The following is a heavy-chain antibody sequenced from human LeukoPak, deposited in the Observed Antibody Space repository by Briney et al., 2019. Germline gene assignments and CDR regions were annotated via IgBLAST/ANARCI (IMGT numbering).Heavy chain of an antibody. D-gene: IGHD5-12*01. V-gene: IGHV4-39*07. Sequence: PSETLSLTCTVSGGSISSSSYYWGWIRQPPGKGLEWIGSIYHSGSTYYNPSLKSRVTISLDTSKNQFSLKLSSVTAADTAVYYCTRDQRSGYSGYDYYYYYYMDVWGKGTTVTVSS. CDR2: IYHSGST. CDR3: TRDQRSGYSGYDYYYYYYMDV. CDR1: GGSISSSSYY. J-gene: IGHJ6*03.